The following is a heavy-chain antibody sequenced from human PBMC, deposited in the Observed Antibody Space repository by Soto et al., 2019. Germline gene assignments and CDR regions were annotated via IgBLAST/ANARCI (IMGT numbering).Heavy chain of an antibody. J-gene: IGHJ4*02. CDR2: ISYDGSNK. CDR1: GFTFSSYG. CDR3: AKDYYYDSSGYYYNPLYFDY. D-gene: IGHD3-22*01. Sequence: QVQLVESGGGVVQPGRSLRLSCAASGFTFSSYGMHWVRQAPGKGLEWVAVISYDGSNKYYADSVKGRFTISRDNSKNTLYLQMNRLRAEDTAVYYCAKDYYYDSSGYYYNPLYFDYWGQGTLVTVSS. V-gene: IGHV3-30*18.